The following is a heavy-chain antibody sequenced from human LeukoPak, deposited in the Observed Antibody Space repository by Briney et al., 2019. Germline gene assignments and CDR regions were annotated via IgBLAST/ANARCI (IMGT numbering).Heavy chain of an antibody. J-gene: IGHJ4*02. V-gene: IGHV1-2*02. CDR1: GYTFTGYY. Sequence: GASVKVSCKASGYTFTGYYMHWVRQAPGQGLEWMGWINPNSGGTNHAQKFQGRVTMTRDTSISTAYMELSRLRSDDTAVYYCARSRYYFDYWGQGTLVTVSS. CDR3: ARSRYYFDY. CDR2: INPNSGGT.